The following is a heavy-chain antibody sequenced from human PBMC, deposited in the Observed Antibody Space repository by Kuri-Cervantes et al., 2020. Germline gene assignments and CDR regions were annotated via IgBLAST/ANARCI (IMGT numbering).Heavy chain of an antibody. CDR3: ARVVIQYGSPYYYMGV. CDR1: GGYVSSGSYY. D-gene: IGHD4-17*01. J-gene: IGHJ6*03. V-gene: IGHV4-61*01. CDR2: IYYRGNT. Sequence: GSLRRYCSVSGGYVSSGSYYWSWIRQPPGKGLEWIGYIYYRGNTNYSPSLKSRVSISVDTSKNQFSLKLSSVTAADTAVYYCARVVIQYGSPYYYMGVWGKGTTVTVSS.